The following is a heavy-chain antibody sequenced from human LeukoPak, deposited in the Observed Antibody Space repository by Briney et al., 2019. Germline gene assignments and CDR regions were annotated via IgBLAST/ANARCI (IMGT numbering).Heavy chain of an antibody. V-gene: IGHV3-21*01. Sequence: GGSLRLSCAASGFTFSDYYMNWVRQAPGKGLEWVSSISTSSIYIYYADSMKGRFTISRDNAKKSLYLQMNSLRAEDTAVYYCARGHGVVAASDDAFDIWGQGTMVTVSS. CDR1: GFTFSDYY. CDR2: ISTSSIYI. CDR3: ARGHGVVAASDDAFDI. D-gene: IGHD2-2*01. J-gene: IGHJ3*02.